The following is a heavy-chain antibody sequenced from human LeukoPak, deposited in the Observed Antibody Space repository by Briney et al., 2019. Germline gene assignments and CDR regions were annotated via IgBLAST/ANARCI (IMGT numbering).Heavy chain of an antibody. CDR1: GFTFSSYA. Sequence: PGRSLRLSCAASGFTFSSYAMHWVRQAPGKGLEWVAVISYVGSNKYYADSVKGRFTISRDNSKNTLYLQMNSLRAEDTAVYYCARSPMVAAHFDYWGQGTLVTVSS. CDR3: ARSPMVAAHFDY. D-gene: IGHD2-15*01. J-gene: IGHJ4*02. CDR2: ISYVGSNK. V-gene: IGHV3-30*04.